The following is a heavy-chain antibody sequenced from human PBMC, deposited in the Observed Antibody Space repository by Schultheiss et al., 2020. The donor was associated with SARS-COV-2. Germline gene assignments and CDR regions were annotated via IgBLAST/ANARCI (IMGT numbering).Heavy chain of an antibody. CDR3: TRPNSSGYYYV. D-gene: IGHD3-22*01. CDR2: IRSKANSYAT. Sequence: GGSLRLSCAASGFTVSSAWMSWVRQAPGKGLEWVGRIRSKANSYATAYAASVKGRFTISRDDSKNTAYLQMNSLKTEDTAVYYCTRPNSSGYYYVWGQGTLVTVSS. V-gene: IGHV3-73*01. J-gene: IGHJ4*02. CDR1: GFTVSSAW.